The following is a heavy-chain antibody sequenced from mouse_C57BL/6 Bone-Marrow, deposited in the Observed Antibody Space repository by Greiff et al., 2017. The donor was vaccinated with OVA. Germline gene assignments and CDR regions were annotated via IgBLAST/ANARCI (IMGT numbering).Heavy chain of an antibody. D-gene: IGHD2-5*01. V-gene: IGHV1-85*01. Sequence: QVQLQQSGPELVKPGASVKLSCKASGYTFTSYDINWVKQRPGQGLEWIGWIYPRDGSTKYNEKFKGKATLTVDTSSSTAYMELHSLTSEDSAVYFCARRGYYSNSYYDAMDYWGQGTSVTVSS. CDR3: ARRGYYSNSYYDAMDY. J-gene: IGHJ4*01. CDR1: GYTFTSYD. CDR2: IYPRDGST.